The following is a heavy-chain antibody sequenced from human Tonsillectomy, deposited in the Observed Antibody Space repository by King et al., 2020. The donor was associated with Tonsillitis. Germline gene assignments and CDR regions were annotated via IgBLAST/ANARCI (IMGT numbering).Heavy chain of an antibody. Sequence: QLVQSGGEVKKPGASVKVSCKASGYTFTNYTISWVRQAPGQGLEWMGWISTYNGNTNYAHNLQGRVTMTTDTSTSTVYMDLRSLSSDDTAMYYCAREVYGEDYWGQGTLVTVST. CDR2: ISTYNGNT. J-gene: IGHJ4*02. CDR3: AREVYGEDY. CDR1: GYTFTNYT. D-gene: IGHD4-17*01. V-gene: IGHV1-18*04.